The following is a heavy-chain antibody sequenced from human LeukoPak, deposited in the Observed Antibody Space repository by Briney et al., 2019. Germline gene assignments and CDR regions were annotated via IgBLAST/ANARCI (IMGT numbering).Heavy chain of an antibody. CDR1: GFTVSSNY. V-gene: IGHV3-53*01. D-gene: IGHD5/OR15-5a*01. CDR3: ARSNDASDI. J-gene: IGHJ3*02. Sequence: GGSLRLSCAASGFTVSSNYMNWVRHAPGKGLEWVSIIYSGGSTFYADSVKGRFTISRDNSKNTLFLQMNSLRAEDTAVYYCARSNDASDIWGQGTMVTVSS. CDR2: IYSGGST.